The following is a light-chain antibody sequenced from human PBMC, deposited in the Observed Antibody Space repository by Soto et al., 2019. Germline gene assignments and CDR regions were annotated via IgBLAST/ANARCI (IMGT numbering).Light chain of an antibody. Sequence: EIVLTQSPGTLSLSPGERATLSCRASQSVTSSYLAWYQQTPGQAPRLLIYGASTRATGIPDRFSGSGSDTDFTLTISRLEPEDFAVYYCQQYGSSPTFGGGTKVEIK. CDR2: GAS. V-gene: IGKV3-20*01. CDR3: QQYGSSPT. J-gene: IGKJ4*01. CDR1: QSVTSSY.